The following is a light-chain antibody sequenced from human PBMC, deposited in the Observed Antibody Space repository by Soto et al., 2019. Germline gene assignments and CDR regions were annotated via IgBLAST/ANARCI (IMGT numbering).Light chain of an antibody. CDR2: GAS. CDR3: QQYGSSPLT. V-gene: IGKV3-20*01. CDR1: RSVSSTY. Sequence: EIVLTQSPGTLSLSPGERATLSCRASRSVSSTYLAWYQQKPGQAPRLLIYGASSRATGIPDRFSGSGSGTHFTLTISRLEPEDFAVYYCQQYGSSPLTFGQGTRLEI. J-gene: IGKJ5*01.